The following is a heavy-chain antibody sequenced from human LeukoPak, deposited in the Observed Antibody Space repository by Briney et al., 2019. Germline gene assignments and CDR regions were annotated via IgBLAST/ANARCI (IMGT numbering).Heavy chain of an antibody. V-gene: IGHV4-4*07. Sequence: SETLSLTCTVSGGSISSYYWSWIRQLAGKGLECIGRLFTTSGSTDYNASLKSRITMSVDTSKNQFSLKMSSVTAADTAVYYCVRGAYYWADWGQGTLVTVSS. CDR3: VRGAYYWAD. CDR2: LFTTSGST. CDR1: GGSISSYY. D-gene: IGHD3-22*01. J-gene: IGHJ4*02.